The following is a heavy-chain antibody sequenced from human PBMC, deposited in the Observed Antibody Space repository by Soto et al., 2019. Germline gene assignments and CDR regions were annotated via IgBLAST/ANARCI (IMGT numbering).Heavy chain of an antibody. J-gene: IGHJ4*02. V-gene: IGHV3-9*01. D-gene: IGHD2-15*01. CDR2: ISWNSGSI. Sequence: EVQLVESGGGLVQPGRSLRLSCAASGFTFDDYAMHWVRQAPGKGLEWVSGISWNSGSIGYADSVKGRFNISRDNAKNSLYLQMNSLRAEDTALYYCAKGGYCSGGSCYGSFDYWGQGTLVTVSS. CDR3: AKGGYCSGGSCYGSFDY. CDR1: GFTFDDYA.